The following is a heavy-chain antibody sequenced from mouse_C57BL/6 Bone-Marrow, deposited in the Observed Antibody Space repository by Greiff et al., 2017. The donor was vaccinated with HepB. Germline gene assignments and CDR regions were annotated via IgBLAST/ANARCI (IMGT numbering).Heavy chain of an antibody. CDR2: IYPRSGNT. Sequence: QVHVKQSGAELARPGASVKLSCKASGYTFTSYGISWVKQRTGQGLEWIGEIYPRSGNTYYNEKFKGKATLTADKSSSTAYMELRSLTSEDSAVYFCASGYYGSSYTLYWYFDVWGTGTTVTVSS. D-gene: IGHD1-1*01. CDR3: ASGYYGSSYTLYWYFDV. V-gene: IGHV1-81*01. J-gene: IGHJ1*03. CDR1: GYTFTSYG.